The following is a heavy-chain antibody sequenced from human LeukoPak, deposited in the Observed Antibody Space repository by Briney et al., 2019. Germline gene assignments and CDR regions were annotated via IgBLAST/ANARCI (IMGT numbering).Heavy chain of an antibody. J-gene: IGHJ4*02. Sequence: PSETLSLTCAVYGGSFSGYYWSWIRQPPGKGLEWIGEINHSGSTNYNPSLKSRVTISADTSKNQFSLKLSSVTAADTAVYYCASGQIAVAAKDWGQGTLVTVSS. D-gene: IGHD6-19*01. V-gene: IGHV4-34*01. CDR2: INHSGST. CDR1: GGSFSGYY. CDR3: ASGQIAVAAKD.